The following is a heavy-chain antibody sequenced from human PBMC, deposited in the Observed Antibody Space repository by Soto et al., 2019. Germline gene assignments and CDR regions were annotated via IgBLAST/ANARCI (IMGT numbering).Heavy chain of an antibody. D-gene: IGHD6-13*01. CDR3: ARLIAAAGGNRAY. V-gene: IGHV4-39*01. Sequence: SSETLSLTCTVSGGSISTSSYYWGWIRQPPGKGLEWIGSIYYSGSTYYNPSLKSRVTISADTSKNQFSLKLSSVTAADTAVYYCARLIAAAGGNRAYWGQGILVTVSS. CDR2: IYYSGST. CDR1: GGSISTSSYY. J-gene: IGHJ4*02.